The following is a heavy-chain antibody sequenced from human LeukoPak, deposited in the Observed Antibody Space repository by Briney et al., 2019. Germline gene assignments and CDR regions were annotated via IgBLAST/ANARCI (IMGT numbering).Heavy chain of an antibody. J-gene: IGHJ4*02. V-gene: IGHV3-33*01. CDR3: ARGVVVPAATGFAGFDY. CDR1: GFTFSSYG. Sequence: GGSLRLSCAASGFTFSSYGMHWVRQAPGKGLEWVAVIGYDGSNKYYADSVKGRFTISRDNSKNTLCLQMNSLRAEDTAVYYCARGVVVPAATGFAGFDYWGQGTLVTVSS. D-gene: IGHD2-2*01. CDR2: IGYDGSNK.